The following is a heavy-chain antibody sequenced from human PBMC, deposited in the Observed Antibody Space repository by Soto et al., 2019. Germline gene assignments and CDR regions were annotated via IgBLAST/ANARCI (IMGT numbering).Heavy chain of an antibody. CDR3: ARDRYDYGDYNAEGDV. J-gene: IGHJ6*04. CDR2: ISSSSSYI. Sequence: GGSLRLSCAASGFTFSSYSMNWVRQAPGKGLEWVSSISSSSSYIYYADSVKGRFTISRDNAKNSLYLQMNSLRAEDTAVYYCARDRYDYGDYNAEGDVWGKGTTVTVSS. V-gene: IGHV3-21*01. D-gene: IGHD4-17*01. CDR1: GFTFSSYS.